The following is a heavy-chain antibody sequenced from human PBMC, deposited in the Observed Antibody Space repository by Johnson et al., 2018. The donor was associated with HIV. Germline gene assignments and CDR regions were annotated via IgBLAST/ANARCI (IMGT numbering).Heavy chain of an antibody. CDR1: GFTFDDYG. Sequence: VQLVESGGGVVRPGGSLRLSCAASGFTFDDYGMSWVRQAPGKGLEWVSGISWNSGSIGYAASVKGRFTISRDNAKNSLYLQMNSLRAEDTAVYYCARVEAAAGLAFDIWGQGTMVTVSS. D-gene: IGHD6-13*01. J-gene: IGHJ3*02. V-gene: IGHV3-20*04. CDR2: ISWNSGSI. CDR3: ARVEAAAGLAFDI.